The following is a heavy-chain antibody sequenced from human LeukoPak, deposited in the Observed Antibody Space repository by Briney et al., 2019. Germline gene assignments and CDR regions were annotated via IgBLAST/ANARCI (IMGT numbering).Heavy chain of an antibody. D-gene: IGHD1-20*01. CDR1: GFTFSSYA. J-gene: IGHJ4*02. CDR2: ISGSGGST. V-gene: IGHV3-23*01. CDR3: ASGARSMTGYLSGLY. Sequence: GGSLRLSCAASGFTFSSYAMSWVRQAPGKGLEWVSAISGSGGSTYYADSVKGRLTISRDNSKNTLYLQMNSLKAEDTAVYYCASGARSMTGYLSGLYWGQGTLVTVSS.